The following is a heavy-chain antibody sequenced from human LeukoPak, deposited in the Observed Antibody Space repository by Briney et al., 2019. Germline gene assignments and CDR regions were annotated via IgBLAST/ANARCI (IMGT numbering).Heavy chain of an antibody. CDR1: GGSISSYY. J-gene: IGHJ3*02. CDR3: ARDSLGYSYGAFDI. CDR2: IYYSGST. Sequence: SETLSLTCTVSGGSISSYYWSWIRQHPGKGLEWIGYIYYSGSTYYNPSLKSRVTISVDTSKNQFSLKLSSVTAADTAVYYCARDSLGYSYGAFDIWGQGTMVTVSS. D-gene: IGHD5-18*01. V-gene: IGHV4-59*06.